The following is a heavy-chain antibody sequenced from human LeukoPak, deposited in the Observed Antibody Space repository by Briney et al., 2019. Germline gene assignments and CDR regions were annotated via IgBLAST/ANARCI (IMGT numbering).Heavy chain of an antibody. J-gene: IGHJ4*02. CDR3: AGGPGGGKDYFDY. CDR2: ISGSGGST. CDR1: GFTFSSYA. Sequence: PGGSLRLSCAASGFTFSSYAMSWVRQAPGKGLEWVSAISGSGGSTYYADSVKGRFTISRDNSKNTLYLQMNSLRAEDTAVYYCAGGPGGGKDYFDYWGQGTLVTVSS. V-gene: IGHV3-23*01. D-gene: IGHD3-16*01.